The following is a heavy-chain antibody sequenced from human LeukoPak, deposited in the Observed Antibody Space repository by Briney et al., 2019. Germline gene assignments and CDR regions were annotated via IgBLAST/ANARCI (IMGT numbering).Heavy chain of an antibody. CDR2: ISWNSGSI. Sequence: GGSLRLSCAASGFTFDDYAMHWVRQAPGKGLEWVSGISWNSGSIGYADSVKGRFTISRDNAKNSLYLQMNSLRAEDTALYYCARAIGDYYDSSGRPRGAFDIWGQETMVTVSS. CDR3: ARAIGDYYDSSGRPRGAFDI. CDR1: GFTFDDYA. V-gene: IGHV3-9*01. D-gene: IGHD3-22*01. J-gene: IGHJ3*02.